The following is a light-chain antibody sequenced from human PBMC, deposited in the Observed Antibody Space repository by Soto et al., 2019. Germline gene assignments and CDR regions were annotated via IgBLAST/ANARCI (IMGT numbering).Light chain of an antibody. Sequence: QSVLTQPPSASGSPGQSVTISCSGTSSDVGGYDSVSWYQHHPGKVPKLIIFDVDKWPSGVPDRFSGFKSGNTASLTVSGLRAEDEADYYCSSYAGINTFGFGTGTKVTVL. CDR2: DVD. V-gene: IGLV2-8*01. CDR3: SSYAGINTFG. CDR1: SSDVGGYDS. J-gene: IGLJ1*01.